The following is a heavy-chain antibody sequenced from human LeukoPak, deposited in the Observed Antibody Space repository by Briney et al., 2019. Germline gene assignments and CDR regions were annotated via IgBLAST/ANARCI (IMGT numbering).Heavy chain of an antibody. CDR3: ASPHYASSGYFYVFDM. CDR2: IFYSGRT. Sequence: SETLSLTCTVSGGSISSYYWSWIRQPPGKGLEWIGYIFYSGRTKYNPSLKSRVAISIDTSKNQFSLKLNSVTAADTAVYFCASPHYASSGYFYVFDMWGPGTMVTVSS. D-gene: IGHD3-22*01. CDR1: GGSISSYY. J-gene: IGHJ3*02. V-gene: IGHV4-59*08.